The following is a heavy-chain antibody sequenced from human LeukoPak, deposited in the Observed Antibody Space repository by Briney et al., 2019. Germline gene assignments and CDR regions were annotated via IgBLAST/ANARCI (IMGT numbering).Heavy chain of an antibody. CDR3: ARGRVAAAGIFDS. J-gene: IGHJ4*02. CDR2: INHSGST. Sequence: PSETLSLTCAVYGGSLSGYYWSWIRQPPGKGLEWIGEINHSGSTNYNPSLKSRVTISVDTSKNQFSLKLSSVTAADTAVYYCARGRVAAAGIFDSWGQGTLVTVSS. CDR1: GGSLSGYY. V-gene: IGHV4-34*01. D-gene: IGHD6-13*01.